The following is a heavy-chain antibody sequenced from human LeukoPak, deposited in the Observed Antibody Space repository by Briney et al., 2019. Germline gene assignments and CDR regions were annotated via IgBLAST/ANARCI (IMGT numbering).Heavy chain of an antibody. D-gene: IGHD3-9*01. J-gene: IGHJ4*02. CDR1: GFTFSSYA. CDR2: ISGSGGST. V-gene: IGHV3-23*01. CDR3: ARGRDILTGYYWGYFDY. Sequence: GGSLRLSCAASGFTFSSYAMSWVRQAPGKGLEWVSAISGSGGSTYYADSVKGRFTISRDNSKNTLYLQMNSLRAEDTAVYYCARGRDILTGYYWGYFDYWGQGTLVTVSS.